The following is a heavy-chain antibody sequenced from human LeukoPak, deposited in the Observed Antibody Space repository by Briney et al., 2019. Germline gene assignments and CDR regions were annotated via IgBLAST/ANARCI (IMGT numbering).Heavy chain of an antibody. J-gene: IGHJ4*02. V-gene: IGHV1-8*01. CDR1: GYTFTSYD. CDR3: ARVGYSSAEYHLDY. D-gene: IGHD6-25*01. CDR2: MNPNSGNT. Sequence: ASVKVSCKASGYTFTSYDINWVRQATGQGLEWMGWMNPNSGNTGYAQKFQGRVTMTRNTSISAAYMELSSLRAEDTAVYYCARVGYSSAEYHLDYWGQGTLVTVSS.